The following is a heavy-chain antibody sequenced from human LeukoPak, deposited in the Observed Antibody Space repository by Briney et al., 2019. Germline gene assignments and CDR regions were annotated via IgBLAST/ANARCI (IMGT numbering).Heavy chain of an antibody. V-gene: IGHV1-8*01. CDR3: ARGRGSYGAFDI. Sequence: RASVKVSCKASGYTFTSYDINWVRQATGQGLEWMGWMNPNSGNTGYAQKFQGRGTMTRNTSISTAYMELSSLRSEDTAVYYCARGRGSYGAFDIWGQGTMVTVSS. D-gene: IGHD1-26*01. CDR2: MNPNSGNT. CDR1: GYTFTSYD. J-gene: IGHJ3*02.